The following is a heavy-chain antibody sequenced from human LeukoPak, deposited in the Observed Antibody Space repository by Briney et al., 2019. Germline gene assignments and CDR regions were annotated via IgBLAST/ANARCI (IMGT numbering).Heavy chain of an antibody. CDR3: ARDTSGWSYFAY. V-gene: IGHV4-59*01. Sequence: SETLSLTCTVSGGSISSDYWSWIRQPPGKGLEWIGYIYYSGSTHYNPSLESRVTISVDTSKNHFSLKLRSVTAADTVVYYCARDTSGWSYFAYWGQGTLVTVSS. CDR2: IYYSGST. CDR1: GGSISSDY. D-gene: IGHD6-19*01. J-gene: IGHJ4*02.